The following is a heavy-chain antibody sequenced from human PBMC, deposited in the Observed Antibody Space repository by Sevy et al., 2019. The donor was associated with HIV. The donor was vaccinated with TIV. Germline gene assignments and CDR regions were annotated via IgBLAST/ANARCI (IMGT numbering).Heavy chain of an antibody. V-gene: IGHV4-4*02. J-gene: IGHJ6*02. D-gene: IGHD6-13*01. CDR3: ARGAIAAAGYSYGMDV. Sequence: GTLSLTCAVSGASITSSAWWTWVRQPPGKGLEWIGKRYHSGSTTYNPSLKSRVTILVDDSKNQFSLHLKSVTAADTAVYYCARGAIAAAGYSYGMDVWGQGTTVTVS. CDR2: RYHSGST. CDR1: GASITSSAW.